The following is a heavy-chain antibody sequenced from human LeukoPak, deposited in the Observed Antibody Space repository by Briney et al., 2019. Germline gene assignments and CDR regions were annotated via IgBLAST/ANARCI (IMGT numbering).Heavy chain of an antibody. J-gene: IGHJ3*02. CDR2: INPYSGGT. Sequence: ASVKVSCKASGYTFTDYSMYWVRQVPGQGLEWMGRINPYSGGTNYAQKFQGRVTMTRDTSISTAYMDLSSLRSDDTAVYYCAREGSAGDGAFDIWGQGTVVTVSS. CDR3: AREGSAGDGAFDI. D-gene: IGHD3-10*01. V-gene: IGHV1-2*06. CDR1: GYTFTDYS.